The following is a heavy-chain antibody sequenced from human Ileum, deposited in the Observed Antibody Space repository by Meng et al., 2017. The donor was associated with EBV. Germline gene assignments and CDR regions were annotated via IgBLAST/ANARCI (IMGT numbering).Heavy chain of an antibody. CDR2: INTDNGET. V-gene: IGHV1-3*04. J-gene: IGHJ4*02. CDR3: ASRPGFNIGPFDF. Sequence: VHLVQSGAEVKKPGSSVKLSCKASGYTFTRYPIHWVRQAPGQRPEWMGWINTDNGETEFSQKFQGRVTITRDTSATTAYMELISLRSEDTAVYYCASRPGFNIGPFDFWGQGTLVTVSS. CDR1: GYTFTRYP. D-gene: IGHD2/OR15-2a*01.